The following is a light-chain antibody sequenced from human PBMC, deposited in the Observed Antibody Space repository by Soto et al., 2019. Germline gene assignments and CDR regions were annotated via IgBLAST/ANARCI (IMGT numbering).Light chain of an antibody. CDR1: QRLVHSDGNTY. CDR2: KIS. J-gene: IGKJ4*01. V-gene: IGKV2-24*01. Sequence: DIAMTHTPVSPPVTVGQPASISCSSSQRLVHSDGNTYWSWLQQRPGQAPRLLIYKISTRFSGVPDRFTGTGAGTDFTLKISRVEAEDVGTYYCMQATQFPFTFGGGTK. CDR3: MQATQFPFT.